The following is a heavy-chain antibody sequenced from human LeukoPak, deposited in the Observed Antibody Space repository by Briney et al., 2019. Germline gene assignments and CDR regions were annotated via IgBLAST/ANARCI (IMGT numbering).Heavy chain of an antibody. CDR2: ISSGSSAI. V-gene: IGHV3-21*01. CDR3: ARDVNYLAAAGQVGFDY. D-gene: IGHD6-13*01. J-gene: IGHJ4*02. CDR1: GFTFTTYS. Sequence: PGGSLRLSCEASGFTFTTYSMTWVRQAPGKGLEWVSIISSGSSAIFSADALKGRFTISRDDAKNLLYLDMNSLRAEDTAVYYCARDVNYLAAAGQVGFDYWGQGTLVTVSS.